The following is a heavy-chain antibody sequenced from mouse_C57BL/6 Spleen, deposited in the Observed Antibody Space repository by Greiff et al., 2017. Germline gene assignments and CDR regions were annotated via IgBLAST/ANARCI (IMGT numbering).Heavy chain of an antibody. CDR2: INPNNGGT. CDR3: ARGVCYDYSAWFAY. J-gene: IGHJ3*01. Sequence: VQLQQSGPELVKPGASVKIPCKASGYTFTDYNMDWVKQSHGKSLEWIGDINPNNGGTIYNQKFKGQATLTVDESSSTAYMELRSLTSEDTAVYYGARGVCYDYSAWFAYWGQGTLVTVSA. CDR1: GYTFTDYN. V-gene: IGHV1-18*01. D-gene: IGHD2-4*01.